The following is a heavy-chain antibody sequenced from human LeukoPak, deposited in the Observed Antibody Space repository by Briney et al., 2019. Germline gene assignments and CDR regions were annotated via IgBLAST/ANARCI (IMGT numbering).Heavy chain of an antibody. CDR3: AKQGFDP. CDR1: GFAFNNYA. J-gene: IGHJ5*02. Sequence: PGGSLRLSCAASGFAFNNYAMHWVRQAPGKGLEWVALIRSDENTKYYGDSVKGRFTISRDNSKNTLYLQMNTLTPDDTAVYYCAKQGFDPWGQGTLVTVSS. V-gene: IGHV3-30*02. CDR2: IRSDENTK.